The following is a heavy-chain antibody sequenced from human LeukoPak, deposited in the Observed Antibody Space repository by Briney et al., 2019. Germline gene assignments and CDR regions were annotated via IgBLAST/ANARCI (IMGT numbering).Heavy chain of an antibody. CDR1: GVTFSSYW. J-gene: IGHJ4*02. D-gene: IGHD6-19*01. CDR3: ANGGWYGGRASPDY. CDR2: TNQDGSEE. V-gene: IGHV3-7*01. Sequence: GGSLRLSCAASGVTFSSYWMSWVRQAPGKGLEWVANTNQDGSEEHYADSVKGRFTISRDNSKNTVYLQMNSLRAEDTAVYYCANGGWYGGRASPDYWGQGTLVTVSS.